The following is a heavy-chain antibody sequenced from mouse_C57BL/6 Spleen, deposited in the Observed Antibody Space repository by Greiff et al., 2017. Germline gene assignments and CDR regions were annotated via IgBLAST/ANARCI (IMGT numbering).Heavy chain of an antibody. CDR1: GFTFSSYA. CDR2: ISDGGSYT. Sequence: DVMLVESGGGLVKPGGSLKLSCAASGFTFSSYAMSWVRQTPEKRLEWVATISDGGSYTYYPDNVKGRFTISRDNAKNNLYLQMSHLKSEDTAMYYCARGAYYSNRGAMDYWGQGTSVTVSS. CDR3: ARGAYYSNRGAMDY. V-gene: IGHV5-4*03. D-gene: IGHD2-5*01. J-gene: IGHJ4*01.